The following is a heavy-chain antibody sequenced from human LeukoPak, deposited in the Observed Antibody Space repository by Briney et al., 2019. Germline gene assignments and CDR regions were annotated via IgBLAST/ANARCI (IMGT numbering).Heavy chain of an antibody. J-gene: IGHJ4*02. D-gene: IGHD1-26*01. Sequence: GGSLRLPCAASGFTFSNAWMSWVRQAPGKGLEWVGRIKSKTDGGTTDYAAPVKGRFTISRDDSKNTLYLQMNSLKTEDTAVYYCTTDVRGGSYPYFDYWGQGTLVTVSS. V-gene: IGHV3-15*01. CDR1: GFTFSNAW. CDR2: IKSKTDGGTT. CDR3: TTDVRGGSYPYFDY.